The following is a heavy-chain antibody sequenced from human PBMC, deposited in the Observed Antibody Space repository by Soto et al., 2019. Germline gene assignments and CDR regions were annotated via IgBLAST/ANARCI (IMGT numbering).Heavy chain of an antibody. Sequence: GGSLRLSCAASGFTFSSYAMSWVRQAPGKGLEWVSAISGSGGSTYYADSVKGRFTISRDNSKNTLYLQMNSLRAEDTAVYYCAKGTPNLIAVAGIAFDYWGQGTLVTVSS. CDR2: ISGSGGST. V-gene: IGHV3-23*01. CDR3: AKGTPNLIAVAGIAFDY. D-gene: IGHD6-19*01. CDR1: GFTFSSYA. J-gene: IGHJ4*02.